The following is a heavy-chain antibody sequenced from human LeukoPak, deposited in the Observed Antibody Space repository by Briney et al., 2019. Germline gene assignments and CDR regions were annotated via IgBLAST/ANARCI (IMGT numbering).Heavy chain of an antibody. Sequence: GGSLRLSCVTSGFTVSRNYMSWVRQAAGKGLEWVSVIYSGGSTYYADSVQGRFTISRDNSKNTLYLQMNSLRVEDTAVYYCAKDPGVGATDHDYWGQGTLVTVSS. D-gene: IGHD1-26*01. CDR3: AKDPGVGATDHDY. J-gene: IGHJ4*02. CDR1: GFTVSRNY. V-gene: IGHV3-53*01. CDR2: IYSGGST.